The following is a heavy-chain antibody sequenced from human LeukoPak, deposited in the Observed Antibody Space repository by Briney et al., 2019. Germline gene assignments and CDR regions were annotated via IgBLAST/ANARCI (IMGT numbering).Heavy chain of an antibody. V-gene: IGHV3-23*01. J-gene: IGHJ3*02. D-gene: IGHD3-3*01. CDR1: GFTFSSYA. Sequence: GGSLRLSCAASGFTFSSYAMGWVRQAPGKGLEWVSGFTSGGNTHYSDSVKGRFTISRDNSKNTLYLRMNSLRADDTAVYYCARTDRTGALGRFRMRSDAFDIWGQGTVVTVSS. CDR2: FTSGGNT. CDR3: ARTDRTGALGRFRMRSDAFDI.